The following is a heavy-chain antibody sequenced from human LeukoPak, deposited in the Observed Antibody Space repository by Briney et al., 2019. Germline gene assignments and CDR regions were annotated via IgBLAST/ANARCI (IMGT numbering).Heavy chain of an antibody. CDR1: GFTFSSYT. Sequence: GGSLRLSRVVSGFTFSSYTMNWVRQAPGKGLEWVSSISSRSRYIHYADSVKGRFTISRDNAKNSLYLQMNSLRVEDTAVYYCARDWVTCWGQGTLVTVSS. CDR3: ARDWVTC. J-gene: IGHJ4*02. V-gene: IGHV3-21*01. CDR2: ISSRSRYI. D-gene: IGHD2-21*02.